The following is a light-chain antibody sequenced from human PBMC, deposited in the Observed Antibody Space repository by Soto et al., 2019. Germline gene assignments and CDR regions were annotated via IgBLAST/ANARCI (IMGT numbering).Light chain of an antibody. Sequence: DIQMSQSPSTLSASVGDRVTITCRASRSLTRWLAWYQQKPGRAPKLLIYETSILQSGVPSRFSGSGSGTVFTLTISGVQPDYLATYFCQQNTTFWAFGQGTRVEFK. CDR1: RSLTRW. CDR3: QQNTTFWA. J-gene: IGKJ1*01. V-gene: IGKV1-5*03. CDR2: ETS.